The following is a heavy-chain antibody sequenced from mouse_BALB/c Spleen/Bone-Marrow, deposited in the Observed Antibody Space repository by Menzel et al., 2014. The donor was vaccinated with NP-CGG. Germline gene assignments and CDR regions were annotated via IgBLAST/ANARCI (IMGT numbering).Heavy chain of an antibody. CDR2: IYPGSGST. Sequence: LQQPGSELVRPGASVKLSCKASGYTFTSYWMHWVKQRPGQGLEWIGNIYPGSGSTNYDEKFKSKATLTVDTSSSTAYMQLSSLTSEDSAVYYCTNHHFDYWGQGTTLTVSS. V-gene: IGHV1S22*01. CDR3: TNHHFDY. J-gene: IGHJ2*01. CDR1: GYTFTSYW.